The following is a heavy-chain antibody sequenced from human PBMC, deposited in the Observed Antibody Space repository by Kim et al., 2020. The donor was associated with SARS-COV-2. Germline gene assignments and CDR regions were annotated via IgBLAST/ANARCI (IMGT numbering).Heavy chain of an antibody. V-gene: IGHV4-39*01. D-gene: IGHD3-9*01. CDR2: IYYSGST. CDR1: GGSISSSSYY. Sequence: SETLSLTCTVSGGSISSSSYYWGWIRQPPGNGLEWIGSIYYSGSTYYNPSLKSRVTISVDTSKNQFSLKLSSVTAADTAVYYCARQETYYDILTGPIPYYFDYWGQGTLVTVSS. J-gene: IGHJ4*02. CDR3: ARQETYYDILTGPIPYYFDY.